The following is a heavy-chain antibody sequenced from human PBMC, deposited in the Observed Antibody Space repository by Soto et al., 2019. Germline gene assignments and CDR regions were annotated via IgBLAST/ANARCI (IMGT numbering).Heavy chain of an antibody. Sequence: GGSLRLSCAASGFTFSSYGMHWVRQAPGKGLEWVAVIWYDGSNKYYADSVKGRFTISRDNSKNTLYLQMNSLRAEDTDVYYCERDPGRVLIPLKYYFDYWGQGTLVTVSS. V-gene: IGHV3-33*01. D-gene: IGHD1-26*01. CDR2: IWYDGSNK. J-gene: IGHJ4*02. CDR3: ERDPGRVLIPLKYYFDY. CDR1: GFTFSSYG.